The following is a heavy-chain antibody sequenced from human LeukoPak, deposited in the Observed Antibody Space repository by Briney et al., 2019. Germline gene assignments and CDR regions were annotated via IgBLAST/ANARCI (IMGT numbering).Heavy chain of an antibody. V-gene: IGHV3-7*01. CDR1: GFTFSSHW. Sequence: QSGGSLRLSCAGSGFTFSSHWIGWVRQAPGKGLEWVAHINQDGSQKYYVDSVEGRFAISRDNAKNTLYLQMNSLRVEDTAIYYCATLPWRAVADWGQGTLVTVSS. CDR3: ATLPWRAVAD. J-gene: IGHJ4*02. D-gene: IGHD6-19*01. CDR2: INQDGSQK.